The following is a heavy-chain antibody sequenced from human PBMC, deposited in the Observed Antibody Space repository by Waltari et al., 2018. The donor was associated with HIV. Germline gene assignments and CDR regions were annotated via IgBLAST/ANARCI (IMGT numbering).Heavy chain of an antibody. D-gene: IGHD5-12*01. CDR2: INAGNGNT. V-gene: IGHV1-3*01. Sequence: QVQLVQSGAEVKKPGASVKVSCKASGYTFTSYAMHWVRKAPGQRLEWMGWINAGNGNTKYSQKFQGRVTITRDTSASTAYMELSSLRSEDTAVYYCAREWRGYNSYFDYWGQGTLVTVSS. CDR1: GYTFTSYA. CDR3: AREWRGYNSYFDY. J-gene: IGHJ4*02.